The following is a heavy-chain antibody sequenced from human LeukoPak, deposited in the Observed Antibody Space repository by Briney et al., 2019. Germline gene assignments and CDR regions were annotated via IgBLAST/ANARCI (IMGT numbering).Heavy chain of an antibody. V-gene: IGHV3-15*01. J-gene: IGHJ4*02. CDR2: IRSTADGGAT. CDR1: GFTFISSW. Sequence: GGSLRLSCAASGFTFISSWMTWVRQAPGKGREGGGRIRSTADGGATDYAAPVKGRFTISRDDSKNTLYLQMSSLRTEDTAVYYCATDLHFGYCTATSCANYWGQGTLVTVSS. D-gene: IGHD2-2*03. CDR3: ATDLHFGYCTATSCANY.